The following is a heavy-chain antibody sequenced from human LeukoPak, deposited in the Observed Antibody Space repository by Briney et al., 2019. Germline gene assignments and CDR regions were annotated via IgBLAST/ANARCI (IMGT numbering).Heavy chain of an antibody. V-gene: IGHV3-48*01. J-gene: IGHJ3*02. Sequence: GGSLRLSCAASGFTFSSYSMNWVRQAPGKGLEWVSYISSSSSTIYYADSVKGRFTISRDNAKNSLYLQMNSLRAEDTAVYYCARASDLTGDAFDIWGQGTMVTVSS. CDR1: GFTFSSYS. CDR3: ARASDLTGDAFDI. D-gene: IGHD3-9*01. CDR2: ISSSSSTI.